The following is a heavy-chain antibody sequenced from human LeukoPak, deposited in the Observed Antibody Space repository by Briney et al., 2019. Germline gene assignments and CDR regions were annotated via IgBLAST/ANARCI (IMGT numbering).Heavy chain of an antibody. CDR2: INHSGST. Sequence: PSETLSLTCAVYGGSFSGYYWSWIRQPPGQGLEWIGEINHSGSTNYNPSLKSRVTISVDTSKNQFSLKLSSVTAADTAVYYCARGVTMVRGIIGFDYWGQGTLVTVSS. D-gene: IGHD3-10*01. CDR3: ARGVTMVRGIIGFDY. V-gene: IGHV4-34*01. J-gene: IGHJ4*02. CDR1: GGSFSGYY.